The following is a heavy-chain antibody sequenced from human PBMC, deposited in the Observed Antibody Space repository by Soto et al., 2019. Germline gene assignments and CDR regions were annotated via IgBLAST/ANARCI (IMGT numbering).Heavy chain of an antibody. V-gene: IGHV3-23*01. CDR2: ISGSGGST. D-gene: IGHD2-2*01. CDR3: AKAARTYCSSTSCYFLGFDY. CDR1: GFTFSSYA. Sequence: EVQLLESGGGLVQPGGSLRLSCAASGFTFSSYAMSWVRQAPGKGLEWVSAISGSGGSTYYADSVKGRFTISRDNPKNTLYLQMNSLRAEDTAVYYCAKAARTYCSSTSCYFLGFDYWGQGTLVTVSS. J-gene: IGHJ4*02.